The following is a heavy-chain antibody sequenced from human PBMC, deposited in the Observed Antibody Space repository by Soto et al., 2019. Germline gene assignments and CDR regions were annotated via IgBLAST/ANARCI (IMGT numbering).Heavy chain of an antibody. J-gene: IGHJ3*02. V-gene: IGHV1-18*01. CDR2: ISAYNGNT. CDR1: GYTFTSYG. D-gene: IGHD2-21*02. CDR3: ARDRDAYCGGDCYSSDAFDI. Sequence: QVQLVQSGAEVKKPGASVKVSCKASGYTFTSYGISWVRQAPGQGLEGMGWISAYNGNTNYAQKIQGRVTMTTDTSTSTAYMELRSLRSDDTAVYYCARDRDAYCGGDCYSSDAFDIWGQGTMVTVSS.